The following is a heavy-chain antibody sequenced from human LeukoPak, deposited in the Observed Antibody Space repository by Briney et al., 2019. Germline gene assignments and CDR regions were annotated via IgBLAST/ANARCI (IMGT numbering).Heavy chain of an antibody. CDR2: IIPILAAA. V-gene: IGHV1-69*08. Sequence: SVKVSCKASGGTFMRHSISWVRQAPGQGLEWMGGIIPILAAANYAQKFQGRVTITADKSTSTAYMELSSLRSEDTAVYYCATGEYYYGSGRLAEYFQHWGQGTLVTVSS. CDR3: ATGEYYYGSGRLAEYFQH. J-gene: IGHJ1*01. CDR1: GGTFMRHS. D-gene: IGHD3-10*01.